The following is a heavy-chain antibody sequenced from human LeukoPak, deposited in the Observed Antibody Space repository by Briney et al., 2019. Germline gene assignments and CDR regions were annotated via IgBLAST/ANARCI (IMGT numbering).Heavy chain of an antibody. CDR2: ISYDGSNK. Sequence: GGSLRLSCAASGFTFSSYAMHWVRQAPSKGLEWVAVISYDGSNKYYADSVKGRFTISRDNSKNTLYLQMNSLRAEDTAVYYCARDQEDSSGYYLFDYWGQGTLVTVSS. D-gene: IGHD3-22*01. CDR3: ARDQEDSSGYYLFDY. J-gene: IGHJ4*02. CDR1: GFTFSSYA. V-gene: IGHV3-30-3*01.